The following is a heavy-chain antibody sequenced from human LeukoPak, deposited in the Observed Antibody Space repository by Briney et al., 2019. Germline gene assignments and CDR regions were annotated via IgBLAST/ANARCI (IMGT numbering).Heavy chain of an antibody. CDR2: ISGSGGST. CDR1: GFTFSSYA. Sequence: GGSLRLSCAASGFTFSSYAMSWVRQAPGKGLEWVSAISGSGGSTYYADSVKGRFTISRDNSKNTRYLQMNSLRAEDTAVYYFAKEGYDFWSGPTGFDPWGQGNLVTVSS. J-gene: IGHJ5*02. V-gene: IGHV3-23*01. CDR3: AKEGYDFWSGPTGFDP. D-gene: IGHD3-3*01.